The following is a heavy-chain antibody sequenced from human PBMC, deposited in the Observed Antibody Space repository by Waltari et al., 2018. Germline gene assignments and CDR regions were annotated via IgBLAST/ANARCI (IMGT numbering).Heavy chain of an antibody. Sequence: EVQLVESGGGLVQPGGSLRLSCAASGFTFSSYAMSWVRQAPGKGLEWVSAISGSGGSTYYADSVKGRFTISRVNSKNTLYLQMNSLRAEDTAVYYCANPYGSGPHAFDIWGQGTMVTVSS. CDR2: ISGSGGST. CDR1: GFTFSSYA. CDR3: ANPYGSGPHAFDI. V-gene: IGHV3-23*04. J-gene: IGHJ3*02. D-gene: IGHD3-10*01.